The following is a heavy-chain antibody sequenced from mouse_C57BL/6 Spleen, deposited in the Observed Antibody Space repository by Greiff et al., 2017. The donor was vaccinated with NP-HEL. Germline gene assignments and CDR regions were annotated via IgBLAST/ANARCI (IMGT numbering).Heavy chain of an antibody. D-gene: IGHD1-1*01. CDR2: ISSGSSTI. V-gene: IGHV5-17*01. CDR3: ARPHYYGSSYGFAY. CDR1: GFTFSDYG. Sequence: EVKLVESGGGLVKPGGSLKLSCAASGFTFSDYGMHWVRQAPEKGLEWVAYISSGSSTIYYADTVKGRFTISRDNAKNTLFLQMTSLRSEDTAMYYWARPHYYGSSYGFAYWGQGTLVTVSA. J-gene: IGHJ3*01.